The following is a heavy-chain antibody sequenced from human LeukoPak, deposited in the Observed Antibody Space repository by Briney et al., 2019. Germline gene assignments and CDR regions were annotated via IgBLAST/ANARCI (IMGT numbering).Heavy chain of an antibody. V-gene: IGHV3-23*01. D-gene: IGHD3-16*01. J-gene: IGHJ4*02. Sequence: GGSLRLSCTASGFTFSSYAMSWVRQAPGKGLEWVSGVSGSGGRTYYADSVQGRFTISRDNSKNTLYLQMISLRAEDTAVYYCAKDQGDSVWGSFDYWGQGTLVTVSS. CDR3: AKDQGDSVWGSFDY. CDR2: VSGSGGRT. CDR1: GFTFSSYA.